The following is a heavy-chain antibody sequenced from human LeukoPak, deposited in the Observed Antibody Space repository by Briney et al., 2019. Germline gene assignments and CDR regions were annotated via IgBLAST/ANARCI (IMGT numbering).Heavy chain of an antibody. D-gene: IGHD3-3*01. Sequence: SETLSLTCTVSGGSISSYYWSWIRQPPGKGLEWIGYIYYSGSTNYNPSLKSRVTISVDTSKNQFSLKLSSVTAADTAVYYCARVRARLEWLLSDYYYYMDVWGKGTTVTVSS. CDR2: IYYSGST. J-gene: IGHJ6*03. V-gene: IGHV4-59*01. CDR1: GGSISSYY. CDR3: ARVRARLEWLLSDYYYYMDV.